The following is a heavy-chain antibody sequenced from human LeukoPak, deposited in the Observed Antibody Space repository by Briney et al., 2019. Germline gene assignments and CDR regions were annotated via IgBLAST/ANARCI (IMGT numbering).Heavy chain of an antibody. V-gene: IGHV4-59*08. CDR1: GGSIGSYY. Sequence: SETLSLTCTVSGGSIGSYYWSWIRQPPGKGLEWIGYIYYSGSTNYNPSLKSRVTISVDTSKNQFSLKLSSVTAADTAVYYCARHIVGATIDAFDIWGQGTTVTVSS. CDR3: ARHIVGATIDAFDI. D-gene: IGHD1-26*01. J-gene: IGHJ3*02. CDR2: IYYSGST.